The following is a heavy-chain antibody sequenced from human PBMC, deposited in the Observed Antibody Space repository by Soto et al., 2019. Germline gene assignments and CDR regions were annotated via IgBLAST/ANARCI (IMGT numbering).Heavy chain of an antibody. CDR3: AKEPVGPDWYFDL. CDR2: INSDGSST. Sequence: PGGSLRLSCAASGFTFSSYWMHWVRQASGKGLVWVSRINSDGSSTSYADSVKGRFTISRDNAKNTLYLQMNSLRAEDTAVYYCAKEPVGPDWYFDLWGRGTLVTVSS. CDR1: GFTFSSYW. V-gene: IGHV3-74*01. J-gene: IGHJ2*01.